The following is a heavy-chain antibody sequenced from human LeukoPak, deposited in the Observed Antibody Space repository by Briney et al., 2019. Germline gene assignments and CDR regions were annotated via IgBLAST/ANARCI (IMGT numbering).Heavy chain of an antibody. D-gene: IGHD2-2*01. CDR2: ISSSSSYI. J-gene: IGHJ4*02. Sequence: GGSLRLACAASGFNFSSYSMNWVRQAPGEGLEWVSSISSSSSYIYYADSVKGRFTISRDNAKNSLYLQMNSLRAEDTAVYYCARDPSVVPAAMLAYYFDYWGQGTLVTVSS. CDR1: GFNFSSYS. V-gene: IGHV3-21*01. CDR3: ARDPSVVPAAMLAYYFDY.